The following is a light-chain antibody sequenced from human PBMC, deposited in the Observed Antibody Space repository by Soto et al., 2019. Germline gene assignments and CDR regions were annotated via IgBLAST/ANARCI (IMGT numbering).Light chain of an antibody. CDR3: SSYTSSSTHNYV. CDR1: SSDVRGYNY. CDR2: EVS. Sequence: QSALTQPASVSGSPGQSITISCTGTSSDVRGYNYVSWYQQHPGKAPKLMIYEVSNRPSGVSNRFSGSKSGNTASLTISGLQAEDEADYYCSSYTSSSTHNYVFGTGTKV. J-gene: IGLJ1*01. V-gene: IGLV2-14*01.